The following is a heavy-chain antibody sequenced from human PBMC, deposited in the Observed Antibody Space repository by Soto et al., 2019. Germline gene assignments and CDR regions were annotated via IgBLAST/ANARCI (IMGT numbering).Heavy chain of an antibody. CDR3: AVDYYGSGTYLDYYYGLDV. D-gene: IGHD3-10*01. Sequence: HPGGSLRLSCAASGFTFGDHYIDWVRHPPGKGLEWVGRSRNEAKSYTTEYAATVKGRFIISRDDSKNLLYLQMNSQKTDDTAVYYCAVDYYGSGTYLDYYYGLDVWGQGTTVTVSS. J-gene: IGHJ6*02. CDR2: SRNEAKSYTT. V-gene: IGHV3-72*01. CDR1: GFTFGDHY.